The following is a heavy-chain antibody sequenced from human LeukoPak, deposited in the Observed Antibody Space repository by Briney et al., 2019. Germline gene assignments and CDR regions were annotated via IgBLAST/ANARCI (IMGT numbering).Heavy chain of an antibody. D-gene: IGHD2-2*01. CDR2: IRYDGSNK. CDR1: GFTFSSYG. CDR3: ARRHCSSTSCYSGDGMDV. V-gene: IGHV3-30*02. J-gene: IGHJ6*02. Sequence: GGSLRLSCAASGFTFSSYGMHWVRQAPGKGLEWVAFIRYDGSNKYYADSVKGRFTISRDNSKNTLYLQMNSLRAEDTAVYYCARRHCSSTSCYSGDGMDVWGQGTTVTVSS.